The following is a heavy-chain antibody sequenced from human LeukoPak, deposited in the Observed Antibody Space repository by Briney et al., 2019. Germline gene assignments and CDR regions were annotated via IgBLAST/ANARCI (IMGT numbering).Heavy chain of an antibody. CDR2: IYPGDSDT. CDR3: ARQEGFCSSTSCNTYYYYYGMDV. D-gene: IGHD2-2*01. V-gene: IGHV5-51*01. Sequence: GESLKISCKGSGYSFSSYWIAWVRQMPGKGLEWMGIIYPGDSDTRYSPSFQGQVTISADKAFSTAYLQWSSLKASDTAMYYCARQEGFCSSTSCNTYYYYYGMDVWGQGTTVTVSS. J-gene: IGHJ6*02. CDR1: GYSFSSYW.